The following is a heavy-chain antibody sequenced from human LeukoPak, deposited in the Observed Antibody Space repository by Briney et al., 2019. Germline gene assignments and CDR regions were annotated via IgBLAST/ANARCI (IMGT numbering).Heavy chain of an antibody. Sequence: ASVKVSCKASGYTLTNYGISWVRQAPGQGLEWMGWISAYNGNTNYAQKLQGRVTMTTDTSTSTAYMELRSLRSDDTAVYYCARVLDVRYYYYYYMDVWGKGTTVTVSS. CDR2: ISAYNGNT. J-gene: IGHJ6*03. CDR3: ARVLDVRYYYYYYMDV. D-gene: IGHD6-6*01. CDR1: GYTLTNYG. V-gene: IGHV1-18*01.